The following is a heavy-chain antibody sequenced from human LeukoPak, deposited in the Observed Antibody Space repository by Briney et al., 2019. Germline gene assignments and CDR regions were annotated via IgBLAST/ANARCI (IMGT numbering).Heavy chain of an antibody. CDR1: GFTFSSYA. CDR3: ARRGTTGPGGMGAFDI. J-gene: IGHJ3*02. CDR2: ISYDGSNK. D-gene: IGHD1/OR15-1a*01. V-gene: IGHV3-30-3*01. Sequence: GRSLRLSCAASGFTFSSYAMHWVRQAPGKGLEWVAVISYDGSNKYYADSVKGRFTISRDNSKNTLYLQMNSLRAEDTAVYYCARRGTTGPGGMGAFDIWGQGTMVTVSS.